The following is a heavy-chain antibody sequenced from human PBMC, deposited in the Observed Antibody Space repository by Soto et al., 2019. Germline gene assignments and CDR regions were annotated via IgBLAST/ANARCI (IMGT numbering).Heavy chain of an antibody. V-gene: IGHV4-59*01. CDR3: ARGRHWRDY. CDR1: GGSISNYY. CDR2: IYYTGST. J-gene: IGHJ4*02. Sequence: QVQLQASGPGLVTPSETLSLPCTVSGGSISNYYWSWIRQPPGKGLEWIGDIYYTGSTNYNPSRKSRGTRAVDTSENQFSLRLSSVTAADTAIYSCARGRHWRDYWGQGTLVTVSS. D-gene: IGHD1-1*01.